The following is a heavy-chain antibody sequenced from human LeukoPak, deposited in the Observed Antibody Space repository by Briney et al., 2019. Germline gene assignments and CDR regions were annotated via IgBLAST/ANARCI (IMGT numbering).Heavy chain of an antibody. Sequence: ASVKVSCKASGYTFTGYYMHWVRQAPGQGLEWMAWINPNSGGTNYAQKFQGRVTMTRDTSISTAYMELSRLRSDDTAVYYCASPLGMVRGVHFDYWGQGTLVTVSS. D-gene: IGHD3-10*01. V-gene: IGHV1-2*02. CDR3: ASPLGMVRGVHFDY. J-gene: IGHJ4*02. CDR2: INPNSGGT. CDR1: GYTFTGYY.